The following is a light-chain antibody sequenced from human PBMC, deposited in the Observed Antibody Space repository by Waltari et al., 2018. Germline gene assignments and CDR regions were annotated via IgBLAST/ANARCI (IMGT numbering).Light chain of an antibody. CDR3: ATWDESLNGVV. CDR1: NSNIGSNS. Sequence: QSVLTQPPSASGNPGQTVTISCSGGNSNIGSNSVDWYQQFPGTAPTLRIYGRNRRPSGVPDRFSGPKSGTSASLAISGLRSEDEADYYCATWDESLNGVVIGGGTKLSVL. J-gene: IGLJ3*02. CDR2: GRN. V-gene: IGLV1-47*01.